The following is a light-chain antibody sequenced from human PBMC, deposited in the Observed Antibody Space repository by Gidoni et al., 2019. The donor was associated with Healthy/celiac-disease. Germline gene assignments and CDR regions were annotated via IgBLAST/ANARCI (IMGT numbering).Light chain of an antibody. J-gene: IGLJ3*02. CDR2: EDN. V-gene: IGLV6-57*03. CDR3: QSYDSTFWV. Sequence: NFMLTQPHSVSESPGKTVTISRPRSSGSIASNYVQWYQQRPGSAPTTVIYEDNQRPSGVPDRFSGSIDSSSNSASLTISGLKTEDEADYYCQSYDSTFWVFGGGTKLTVL. CDR1: SGSIASNY.